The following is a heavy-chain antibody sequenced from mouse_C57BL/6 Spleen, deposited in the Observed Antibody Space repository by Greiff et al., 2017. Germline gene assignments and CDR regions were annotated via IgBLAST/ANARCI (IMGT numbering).Heavy chain of an antibody. D-gene: IGHD1-1*01. CDR3: ARSYYYCSSSYWYFEV. V-gene: IGHV2-2*01. CDR2: IWSGGST. CDR1: GFSLTSYG. J-gene: IGHJ1*03. Sequence: QVHVKQSGPGLVQPSQSLSITCTVSGFSLTSYGVHWVRQSPGKGLEWLGVIWSGGSTDYNAAFISRLSISKDNSKSQVFFKMNSLQADDTAIYYCARSYYYCSSSYWYFEVWGTGTTVTVSS.